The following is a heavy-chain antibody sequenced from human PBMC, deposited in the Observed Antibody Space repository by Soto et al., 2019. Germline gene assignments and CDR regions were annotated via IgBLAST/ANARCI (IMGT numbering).Heavy chain of an antibody. CDR2: LYYTGST. D-gene: IGHD3-22*01. V-gene: IGHV4-30-4*01. Sequence: LSLTFTVSGGSINSGDYYWSWIRQPPWKGLEWIGNLYYTGSTYYNPSLKSRVTISVDTSKKQFSLMVTSVTAADTAVYYCARYRYSDSLKEYYFEYWGQGTLVTVSS. J-gene: IGHJ4*02. CDR1: GGSINSGDYY. CDR3: ARYRYSDSLKEYYFEY.